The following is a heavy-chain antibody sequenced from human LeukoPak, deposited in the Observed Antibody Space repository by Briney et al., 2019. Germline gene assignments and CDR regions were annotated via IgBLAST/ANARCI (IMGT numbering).Heavy chain of an antibody. D-gene: IGHD6-19*01. J-gene: IGHJ5*02. V-gene: IGHV1-18*01. CDR2: ISAYNGNT. CDR1: GYTFTSYG. CDR3: ARVTPYRSGVAGYNWFDP. Sequence: GASVKVSCKASGYTFTSYGISWVRQAPGQGLEWMGWISAYNGNTNYAQKLQGRVTMTTDTSTSTAYMELRSLRSDDTAVYYCARVTPYRSGVAGYNWFDPWGQGTLVTVSS.